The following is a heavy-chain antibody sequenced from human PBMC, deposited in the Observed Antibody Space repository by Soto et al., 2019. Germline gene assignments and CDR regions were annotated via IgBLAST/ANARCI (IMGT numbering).Heavy chain of an antibody. J-gene: IGHJ4*02. CDR1: DGSFSCYY. D-gene: IGHD3-10*01. V-gene: IGHV4-34*09. Sequence: SAPLSRTCAVYDGSFSCYYATWISQTPEKGLEWIGNINHTGNTYYNPSLKSRVTMSVDTSKNQFSLKLNSVTAADTAVYYCSTLVRPATMIRGVGYFDSWGQGTLVTVSS. CDR2: INHTGNT. CDR3: STLVRPATMIRGVGYFDS.